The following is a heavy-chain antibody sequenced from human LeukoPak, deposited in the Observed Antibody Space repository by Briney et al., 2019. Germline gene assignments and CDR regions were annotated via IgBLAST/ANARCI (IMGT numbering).Heavy chain of an antibody. Sequence: GSLRLSCAASGFTFSSYGMSWVRQAPGKGLEWVSAISGSGGSTYYADSVKGRFTISRDNSKNTLYLQMNSLRAEDTAVYYCARDRGIAARRIDYWGQGTLVTVSS. V-gene: IGHV3-23*01. CDR2: ISGSGGST. CDR3: ARDRGIAARRIDY. J-gene: IGHJ4*02. CDR1: GFTFSSYG. D-gene: IGHD6-6*01.